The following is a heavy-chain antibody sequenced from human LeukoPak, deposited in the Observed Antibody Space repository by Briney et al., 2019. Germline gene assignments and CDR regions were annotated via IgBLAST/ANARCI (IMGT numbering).Heavy chain of an antibody. V-gene: IGHV4-34*01. J-gene: IGHJ4*02. CDR2: INHSGST. D-gene: IGHD5-18*01. Sequence: GSLRLSCAASGFAFSSYAMSWVRQPPGKGLEWIGEINHSGSTNYNPSLKSRVTISVDTSKNQFSLKLSSVTAADTAVYYCARGRRGYSYGPGDYWGQGTLVTVSS. CDR3: ARGRRGYSYGPGDY. CDR1: GFAFSSYA.